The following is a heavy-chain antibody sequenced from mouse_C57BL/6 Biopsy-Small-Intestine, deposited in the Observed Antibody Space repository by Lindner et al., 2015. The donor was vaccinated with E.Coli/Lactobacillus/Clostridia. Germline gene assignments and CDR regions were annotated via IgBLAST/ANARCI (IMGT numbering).Heavy chain of an antibody. CDR2: IDPETGGT. CDR3: TRYYDYDWFAY. Sequence: VQLQESGAELVRPGASVTLSCKASGYTFTDYEMHWVKQTPVHGLEWIGAIDPETGGTAYNQKFKGKAILTADKSSSTAYMELRSLTSEDSAVYYCTRYYDYDWFAYWGQGTLVTVPT. J-gene: IGHJ3*01. V-gene: IGHV1-15*01. CDR1: GYTFTDYE. D-gene: IGHD2-4*01.